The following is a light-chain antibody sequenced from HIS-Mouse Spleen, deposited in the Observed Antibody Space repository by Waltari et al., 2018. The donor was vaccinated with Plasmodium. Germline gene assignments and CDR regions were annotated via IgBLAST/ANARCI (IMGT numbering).Light chain of an antibody. V-gene: IGKV1-39*01. CDR2: AAS. CDR3: QQNYNTWT. J-gene: IGKJ1*01. Sequence: DIQMTQSTSSLSASVGDRVTITCRASQSISSYLNWYQQKPGKAPKLLIYAASSLQSGVPSRFSGSGSGTDFTLTISSLQPEDFATYYCQQNYNTWTFGQGTKVEIK. CDR1: QSISSY.